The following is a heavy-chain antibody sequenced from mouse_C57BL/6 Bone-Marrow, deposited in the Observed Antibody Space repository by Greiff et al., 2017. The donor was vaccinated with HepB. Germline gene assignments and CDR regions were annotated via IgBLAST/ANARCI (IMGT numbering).Heavy chain of an antibody. V-gene: IGHV14-4*01. D-gene: IGHD1-1*01. CDR3: TTVITTVVFDY. CDR1: GFNIKDDY. J-gene: IGHJ2*01. CDR2: IDPENGDT. Sequence: VQLQQSGAELVRPGASVKLSCTASGFNIKDDYMHWVKQRPEQGLEWIGWIDPENGDTEYASKFQGKATITADTSSNTAYLQLSSLTSEDTAVYYCTTVITTVVFDYWGQGTTLTVSS.